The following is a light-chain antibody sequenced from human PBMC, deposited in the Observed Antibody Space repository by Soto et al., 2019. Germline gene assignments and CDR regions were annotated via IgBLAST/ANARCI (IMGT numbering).Light chain of an antibody. CDR1: QNIDNY. Sequence: DIQMTQSPSYLSASVGGTVTITCRASQNIDNYLNWYQHEPRKAPKLLIYGASTLQSGVPSRFSGSGSGTDFTLTIASLQPEDFATYYCQQSSSTPLTFGPGTTVHVE. CDR2: GAS. CDR3: QQSSSTPLT. V-gene: IGKV1-39*01. J-gene: IGKJ3*01.